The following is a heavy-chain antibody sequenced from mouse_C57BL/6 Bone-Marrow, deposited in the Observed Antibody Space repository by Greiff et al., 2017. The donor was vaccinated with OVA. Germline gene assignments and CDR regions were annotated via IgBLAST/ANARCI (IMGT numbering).Heavy chain of an antibody. CDR2: ISSGGSYT. CDR3: ARDYYGKDYYAMDY. CDR1: GFTFSSYG. J-gene: IGHJ4*01. V-gene: IGHV5-6*01. D-gene: IGHD1-1*01. Sequence: VQLKQSGGDLVKPGGSLKLSCAASGFTFSSYGMSWVRQTPDKRLEWVATISSGGSYTYYPDSVKGRFTISRDNAKNTLYLQMSSLKSEDTAMYYCARDYYGKDYYAMDYWGQGTSVTVSS.